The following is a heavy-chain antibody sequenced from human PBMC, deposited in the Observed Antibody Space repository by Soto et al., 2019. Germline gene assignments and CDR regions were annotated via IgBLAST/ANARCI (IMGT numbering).Heavy chain of an antibody. CDR1: GFTFSSYA. D-gene: IGHD3-16*01. V-gene: IGHV3-30*04. CDR2: ISYDGSNK. J-gene: IGHJ4*02. Sequence: QVQLVESGGGVVQPGRSLRLSCAASGFTFSSYAMHWVRQAPDKRLEWGAVISYDGSNKYYADSVKGRFTISRDNSKNTLYLQMNSLRAEDTAVYHCAKDLREVGYDYIWGSYNWGQGTLVTVSS. CDR3: AKDLREVGYDYIWGSYN.